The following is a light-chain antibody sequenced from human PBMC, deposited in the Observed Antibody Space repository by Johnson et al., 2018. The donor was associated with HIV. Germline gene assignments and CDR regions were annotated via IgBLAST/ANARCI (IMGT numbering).Light chain of an antibody. Sequence: QSVLTQPPLVSAAPGQKVTISCSGSSSNIGNNYVSWYQQLPGTAPKLLIYEKNKRPSGIPARFSGSKSGTSATLGITGLQTGDEADYYCGTWDSSLSASYVFGTGTKVTVL. J-gene: IGLJ1*01. CDR2: EKN. CDR3: GTWDSSLSASYV. V-gene: IGLV1-51*02. CDR1: SSNIGNNY.